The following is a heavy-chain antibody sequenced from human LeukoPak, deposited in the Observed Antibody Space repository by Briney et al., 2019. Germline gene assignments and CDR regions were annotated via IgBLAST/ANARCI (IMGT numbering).Heavy chain of an antibody. CDR3: AKGIYYGMDV. J-gene: IGHJ6*02. Sequence: PGGSLRLSCAASGFTFDDYAMHWVRQAPGKGLEWVSLISGDGASTYYADSVEGRFTISRDNGKNSLYLQMNSLRTEDTALYYCAKGIYYGMDVWGQGTTVTVSS. CDR2: ISGDGAST. CDR1: GFTFDDYA. V-gene: IGHV3-43*02.